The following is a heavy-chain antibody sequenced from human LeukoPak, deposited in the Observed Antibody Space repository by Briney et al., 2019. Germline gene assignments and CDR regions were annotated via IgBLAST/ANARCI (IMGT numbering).Heavy chain of an antibody. V-gene: IGHV1-46*01. CDR3: ARDAGYYVSGSSLDY. CDR1: GNTFTRNY. D-gene: IGHD3-10*01. J-gene: IGHJ4*02. Sequence: ASVTVSFTASGNTFTRNYIQWVRQAPGQGLEWMGIISPSGDSTTYAQKFQGRVTMTRDTSTRTVYMELSSLRSEDTAVYYCARDAGYYVSGSSLDYWGQGTLVTVSS. CDR2: ISPSGDST.